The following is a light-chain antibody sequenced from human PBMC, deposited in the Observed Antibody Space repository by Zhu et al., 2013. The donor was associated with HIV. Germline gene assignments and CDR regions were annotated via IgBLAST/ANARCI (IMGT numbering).Light chain of an antibody. V-gene: IGKV3-15*01. J-gene: IGKJ3*01. CDR2: GAS. CDR1: QSVSSN. Sequence: EIVMTQSPATLSVSPGERATLSCRASQSVSSNLAWYQQKPGQAPRLLIYGASTRATGIPARFSGSGSGTDFTLTISRLEPEDFAVYYCQQYGSSLIFGPGTKVDIK. CDR3: QQYGSSLI.